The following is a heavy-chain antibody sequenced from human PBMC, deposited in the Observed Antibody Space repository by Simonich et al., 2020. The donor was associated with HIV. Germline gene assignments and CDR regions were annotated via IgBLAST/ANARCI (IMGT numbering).Heavy chain of an antibody. J-gene: IGHJ4*02. CDR1: GYTFTSYY. Sequence: QVQLVQSGAEVKKPGASVKFSCKASGYTFTSYYIHWVRQAPGQGLEWVGIIDPSGGSTSYAQKFRGRVTMTSDTSTSTVYMELSSLRSEDTAVYYCAREGAARPGFDYWGQGTLVTVSS. CDR2: IDPSGGST. CDR3: AREGAARPGFDY. D-gene: IGHD6-6*01. V-gene: IGHV1-46*01.